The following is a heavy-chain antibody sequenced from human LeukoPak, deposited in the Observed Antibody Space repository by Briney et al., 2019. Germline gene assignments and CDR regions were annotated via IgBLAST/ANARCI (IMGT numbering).Heavy chain of an antibody. CDR3: ARRNYDFWSGYPNWFDP. CDR1: GGSISSYY. Sequence: SETLSLTCTVSGGSISSYYWSWIRQPPGKGLEWIGYIYYSGSTNYNPSLKSRVTISVDTSKNQFSLKLSSVTAADTAVYYCARRNYDFWSGYPNWFDPWGQGTLVTVSS. J-gene: IGHJ5*02. D-gene: IGHD3-3*01. V-gene: IGHV4-59*08. CDR2: IYYSGST.